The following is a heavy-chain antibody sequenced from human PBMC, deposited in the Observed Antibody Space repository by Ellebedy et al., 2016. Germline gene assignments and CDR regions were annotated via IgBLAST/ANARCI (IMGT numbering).Heavy chain of an antibody. CDR1: GYTFTGYY. D-gene: IGHD2-21*01. CDR3: ARAGPYCGGDPCQDY. V-gene: IGHV1-2*02. CDR2: INPNSGGT. J-gene: IGHJ4*02. Sequence: ASVKVSXKASGYTFTGYYMHWVRQAPGQGLEWMGWINPNSGGTNYAQKFQGRVTMTRDTSISTAYMELSRLRSDDTAVYYCARAGPYCGGDPCQDYWGQGTLVTVSS.